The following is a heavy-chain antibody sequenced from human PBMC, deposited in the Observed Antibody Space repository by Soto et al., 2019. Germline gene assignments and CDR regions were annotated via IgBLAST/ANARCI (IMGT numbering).Heavy chain of an antibody. V-gene: IGHV3-11*05. J-gene: IGHJ4*02. Sequence: GGSLILSCAASGFTFISYWMSWIRQAPGKGLEWVSYISSSSKYTNYADSVKGRFTISRDNAKNSLYLQMNSLRAEDTAVYYCARDATGSYSYFDYWGQGTLVTVSS. CDR2: ISSSSKYT. D-gene: IGHD1-26*01. CDR1: GFTFISYW. CDR3: ARDATGSYSYFDY.